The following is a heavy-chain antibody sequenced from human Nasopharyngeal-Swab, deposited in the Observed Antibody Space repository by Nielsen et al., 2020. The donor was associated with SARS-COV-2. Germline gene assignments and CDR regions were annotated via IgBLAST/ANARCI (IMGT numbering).Heavy chain of an antibody. CDR3: AKPPMGDLRGWFDP. CDR1: GFTFSSYG. V-gene: IGHV3-30*02. CDR2: IWYDGSNK. J-gene: IGHJ5*02. D-gene: IGHD3-16*01. Sequence: GGSLRLSCAASGFTFSSYGMHWVRQAPGKGLEWVAVIWYDGSNKYYVDSVKGRFTISRDNSKKKLYLQMNSLRGDDTAVYYCAKPPMGDLRGWFDPWGQGTLVTVSS.